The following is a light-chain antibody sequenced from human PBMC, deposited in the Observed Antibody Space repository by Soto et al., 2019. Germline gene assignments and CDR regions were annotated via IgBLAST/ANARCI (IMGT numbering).Light chain of an antibody. CDR2: DAS. CDR1: QSVSSK. V-gene: IGKV3-15*01. CDR3: QQFNNWPRT. Sequence: EIVLPQSPGTLSVSPGDRVTLTCRASQSVSSKLAWYQQKPGQAPRILSYDASTRATGIPARFSGSGSGTEFTLTISSLQSEDFEVYYCQQFNNWPRTFGQGTNVDIK. J-gene: IGKJ1*01.